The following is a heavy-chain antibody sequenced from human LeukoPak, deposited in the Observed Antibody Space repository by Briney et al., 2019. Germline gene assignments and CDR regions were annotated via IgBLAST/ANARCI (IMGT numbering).Heavy chain of an antibody. Sequence: GGSLRLSCAASGFTFSSYAMSWVRQAPGKGLEWVSAISGSGGSTYYADSVKRRFTISRDNSKNTLYLQMNSLRAEDTAVYYCAKDLALRDIVVVVAATGSPIDYWGQGTLVTVSS. J-gene: IGHJ4*02. CDR2: ISGSGGST. CDR3: AKDLALRDIVVVVAATGSPIDY. CDR1: GFTFSSYA. D-gene: IGHD2-15*01. V-gene: IGHV3-23*01.